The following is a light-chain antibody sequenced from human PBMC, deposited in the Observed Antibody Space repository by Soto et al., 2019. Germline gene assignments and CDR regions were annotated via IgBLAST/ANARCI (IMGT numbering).Light chain of an antibody. CDR3: QQRTNWPRSFT. V-gene: IGKV3-11*01. J-gene: IGKJ3*01. CDR1: QSVSSY. Sequence: EIVLTQSPATLSLSPGERATLSCRASQSVSSYLAWYQQKPGQATRLLIYDTSKRATGIPARFSGSGSGTDFTLTISSLEPEDFAVYYCQQRTNWPRSFTFGPGTKVDIK. CDR2: DTS.